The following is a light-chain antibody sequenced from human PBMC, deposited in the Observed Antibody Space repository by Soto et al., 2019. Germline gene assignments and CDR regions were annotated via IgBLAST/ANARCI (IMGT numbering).Light chain of an antibody. CDR3: QQYNSYSWT. J-gene: IGKJ1*01. V-gene: IGKV1-5*01. Sequence: DIHMTRSPSTLSGSVGDRVTITCRASQTISSWLAWYQQKPGKAPNLLIYDASSLQSGVPSRFSGSGSGTEFTLTISSLQPDDFATYSCQQYNSYSWTFGQGTKVDI. CDR1: QTISSW. CDR2: DAS.